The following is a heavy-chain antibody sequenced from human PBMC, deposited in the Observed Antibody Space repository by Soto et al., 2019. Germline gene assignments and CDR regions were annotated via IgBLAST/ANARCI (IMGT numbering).Heavy chain of an antibody. D-gene: IGHD2-15*01. J-gene: IGHJ4*02. CDR2: ISYDGSNK. CDR1: GFTFSSYA. Sequence: QVQLVESGGGVVQPGRSLRLSCAASGFTFSSYAMHWVRQAPGKGLERVAVISYDGSNKYYADSVKGRFTISRDNSKNTLYLHMNSLRAEDTAVYYCARVWDIVVVVAALYFAYWCQGTLVTVSS. V-gene: IGHV3-30-3*01. CDR3: ARVWDIVVVVAALYFAY.